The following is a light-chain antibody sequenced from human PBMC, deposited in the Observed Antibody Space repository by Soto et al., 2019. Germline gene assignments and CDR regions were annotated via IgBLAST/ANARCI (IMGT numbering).Light chain of an antibody. CDR3: QQRSNWPPT. CDR2: GAS. J-gene: IGKJ1*01. Sequence: EIVLTQSPATLSLSPGERATLSCRASQSVTTFLAWYQQKPGQAPRLLVYGASSRATGIPERFSGSVSETDFTHTISSLESEDFAVYYCQQRSNWPPTFGQGTKVDIK. V-gene: IGKV3-11*01. CDR1: QSVTTF.